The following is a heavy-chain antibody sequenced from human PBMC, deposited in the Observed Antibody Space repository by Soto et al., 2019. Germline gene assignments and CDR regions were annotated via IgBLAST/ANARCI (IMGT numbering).Heavy chain of an antibody. Sequence: SETLSLTCTVSGGSISGYYWSWIRHPPGKRLEWVGYMYHSGSPSYNPSLKGRVTMSVDKSKNRFSLNLTSVTAADTALYYCARCMPITTVTNGEYFDYWGQGALVTVSS. CDR1: GGSISGYY. J-gene: IGHJ4*02. V-gene: IGHV4-59*13. D-gene: IGHD4-17*01. CDR3: ARCMPITTVTNGEYFDY. CDR2: MYHSGSP.